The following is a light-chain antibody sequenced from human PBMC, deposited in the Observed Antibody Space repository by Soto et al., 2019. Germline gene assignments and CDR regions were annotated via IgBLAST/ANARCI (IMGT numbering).Light chain of an antibody. CDR3: QQYDSSPRT. CDR1: QSVNSNY. V-gene: IGKV3-20*01. CDR2: GAS. Sequence: EIVLTQSPGTLSLSPGGRATLSCRASQSVNSNYLGWYQQKPGQAPRLLMDGASSRATGIPDRFSGSGSGTDFTLTISRLEPEDFAVYYCQQYDSSPRTFGQGTKVDIK. J-gene: IGKJ1*01.